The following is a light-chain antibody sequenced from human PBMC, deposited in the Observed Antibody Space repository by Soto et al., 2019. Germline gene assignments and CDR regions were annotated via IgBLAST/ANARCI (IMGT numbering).Light chain of an antibody. J-gene: IGKJ2*01. CDR1: QSVSNTY. V-gene: IGKV3-20*01. Sequence: EIVLTQSPGALSLSPGERATLSCRVSQSVSNTYLGGYQQKPGQAPRLLIYGTSNRASGIPDRFSGSGSGTDFTLTISRLEPEDFAVYYCQQYGSSPPDTFGQGTKLEIK. CDR2: GTS. CDR3: QQYGSSPPDT.